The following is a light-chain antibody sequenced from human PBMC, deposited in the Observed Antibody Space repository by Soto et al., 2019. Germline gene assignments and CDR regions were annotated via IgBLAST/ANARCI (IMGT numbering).Light chain of an antibody. J-gene: IGLJ1*01. CDR3: CSYTGSDTYV. CDR2: EVT. Sequence: QSVLTQPASVSGSPGQSIIISCTGTSSDVGLYDYVSWYQQYPGKAPKLIIYEVTNRPSGISNRFSGSKSGHTASLTISRLQSEDEADYYCCSYTGSDTYVFGNVTKVT. V-gene: IGLV2-14*01. CDR1: SSDVGLYDY.